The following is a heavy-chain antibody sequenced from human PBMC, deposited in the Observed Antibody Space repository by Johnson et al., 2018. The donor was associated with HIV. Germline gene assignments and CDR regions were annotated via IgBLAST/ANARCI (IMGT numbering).Heavy chain of an antibody. Sequence: QVQLVESGGGLVQPGGSLRLSCAASGFSVSSKYMSWVRQAPGKGLEWVAVISFDGSNKYYADSVKGRFTISRDNSKNTLYLQMNSLKTEDTAVYYCTTVGIAVAGAHPIWGQGTMVTVSS. J-gene: IGHJ3*02. CDR3: TTVGIAVAGAHPI. D-gene: IGHD6-19*01. CDR1: GFSVSSKY. V-gene: IGHV3-30*03. CDR2: ISFDGSNK.